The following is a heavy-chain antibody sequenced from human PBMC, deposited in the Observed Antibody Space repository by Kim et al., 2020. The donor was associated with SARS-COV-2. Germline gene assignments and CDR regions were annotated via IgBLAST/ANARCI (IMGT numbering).Heavy chain of an antibody. J-gene: IGHJ6*02. V-gene: IGHV3-53*01. Sequence: GGSLRLSCAASGFFVSNTDFSWVRQAPGKGLEWVSVIYSGASTYYADSVRGRFTISRDNSRNMVYFQMNSLRAEDTAVYYCARLGPVTANYFYVMDVWGQGTTVTVSS. CDR3: ARLGPVTANYFYVMDV. CDR1: GFFVSNTD. CDR2: IYSGAST. D-gene: IGHD2-21*02.